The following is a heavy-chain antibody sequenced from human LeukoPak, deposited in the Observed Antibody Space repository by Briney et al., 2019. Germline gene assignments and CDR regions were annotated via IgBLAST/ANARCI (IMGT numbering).Heavy chain of an antibody. CDR2: GDQRGGT. Sequence: SETLSLTCAVYGRSFTGYYWSWIRQPPGKGREWSGEGDQRGGTNYNLSLKSGVTISADSSKNQFSLKWYSVTAAETAVYYFVKNGQGRLSFDHWGQGSLVTVSS. CDR1: GRSFTGYY. D-gene: IGHD3-16*01. J-gene: IGHJ5*02. CDR3: VKNGQGRLSFDH. V-gene: IGHV4-34*01.